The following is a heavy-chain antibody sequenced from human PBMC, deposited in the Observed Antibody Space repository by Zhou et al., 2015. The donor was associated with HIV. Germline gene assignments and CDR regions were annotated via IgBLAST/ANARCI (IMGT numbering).Heavy chain of an antibody. CDR3: ARDRLRYCSSTSCYDGGDY. CDR1: GYTFTSYG. J-gene: IGHJ4*02. Sequence: QVQLVQSGAEVKKPGASVKVSCKASGYTFTSYGISWVRQAPGQGLEWMGWISAYNGNTNYAQKLQGRVTMTTDTSTSTAYMELRSLRSDDTAVYYCARDRLRYCSSTSCYDGGDYWGQGNPGSPSPQ. D-gene: IGHD2-2*01. CDR2: ISAYNGNT. V-gene: IGHV1-18*01.